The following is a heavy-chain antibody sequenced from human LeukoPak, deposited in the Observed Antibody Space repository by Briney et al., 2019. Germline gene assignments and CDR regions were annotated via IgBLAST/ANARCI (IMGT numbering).Heavy chain of an antibody. V-gene: IGHV4-38-2*02. CDR3: ARNNSNGFDF. J-gene: IGHJ4*02. D-gene: IGHD6-19*01. CDR1: GYSISGGYY. Sequence: PSETLSLTCTVSGYSISGGYYWGWIRQPPGKGLEWIGTIFQSVSIYYNPSLKSRVTTSVDTSKNRFSLKLSSVTAADTAVYYCARNNSNGFDFWSQGTLVTVSS. CDR2: IFQSVSI.